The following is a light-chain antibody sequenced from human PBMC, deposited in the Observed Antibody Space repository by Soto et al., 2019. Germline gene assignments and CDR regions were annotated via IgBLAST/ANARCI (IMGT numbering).Light chain of an antibody. Sequence: DIQMTQSPSTLSASVGDRVTITCRASQTISNWLAWYQQKPGKAPKVLIDDVTNLETGVPSRFSGSGSGTHFTFTIGSLQPEDIATYYCQQYYDLPITFGQGTRLEIK. CDR1: QTISNW. J-gene: IGKJ5*01. CDR2: DVT. CDR3: QQYYDLPIT. V-gene: IGKV1-33*01.